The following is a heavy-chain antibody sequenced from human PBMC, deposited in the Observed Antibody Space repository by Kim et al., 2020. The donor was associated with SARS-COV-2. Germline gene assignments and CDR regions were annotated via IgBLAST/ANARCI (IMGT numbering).Heavy chain of an antibody. J-gene: IGHJ5*02. Sequence: ASVKVSCKVSGYTLTELSMHWVRQAPGKGLEWMGGFDPEDGETIYAQKFQGRVTMTEDTSTDTAYMELSSLRSEDTAVYYCATTGTGRLELEWFDPWGQGTLVTVSS. V-gene: IGHV1-24*01. CDR3: ATTGTGRLELEWFDP. CDR1: GYTLTELS. D-gene: IGHD1-7*01. CDR2: FDPEDGET.